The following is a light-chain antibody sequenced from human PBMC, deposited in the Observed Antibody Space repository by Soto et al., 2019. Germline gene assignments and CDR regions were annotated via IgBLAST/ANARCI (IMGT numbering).Light chain of an antibody. J-gene: IGKJ4*01. CDR1: QTINNY. V-gene: IGKV3-11*01. Sequence: EIVLTQSPATLSLSPGERATLSCRASQTINNYLAWYQQKPGQAPRLLVYAASYRDIGIPARFSGSGSGTDFNLTISSIEPEDVAVYYCQHRSAWTPRLTFGGGTKVEIK. CDR3: QHRSAWTPRLT. CDR2: AAS.